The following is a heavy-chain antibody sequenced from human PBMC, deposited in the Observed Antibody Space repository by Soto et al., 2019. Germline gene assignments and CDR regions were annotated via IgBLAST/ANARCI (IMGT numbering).Heavy chain of an antibody. Sequence: GGSLRLSCAASGFTFSSYGMHWVRQAPGKGLEWVAVIWYDGSNKYYADSVKGRFTVSRDNSKNTLYLQMNSRRAEDTAVYYCARWYYDFWSGYYTGSVYYYGMDVWGQGTTVTVSS. CDR3: ARWYYDFWSGYYTGSVYYYGMDV. J-gene: IGHJ6*02. D-gene: IGHD3-3*01. CDR2: IWYDGSNK. CDR1: GFTFSSYG. V-gene: IGHV3-33*01.